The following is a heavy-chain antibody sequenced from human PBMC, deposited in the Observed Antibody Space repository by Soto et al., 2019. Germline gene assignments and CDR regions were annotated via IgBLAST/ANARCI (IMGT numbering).Heavy chain of an antibody. J-gene: IGHJ6*02. CDR1: GGSISSGGYY. V-gene: IGHV4-31*03. Sequence: PSETLSLTCTVSGGSISSGGYYWSWIRQHPGKGLEWIGYIYYSGSTYYNPSLKSRVTISVDTSKNQFSLKLSSVTDADTAVYYCAREVDYYGSGDYYYYGMDVWGRGTTVTVSS. CDR3: AREVDYYGSGDYYYYGMDV. D-gene: IGHD3-10*01. CDR2: IYYSGST.